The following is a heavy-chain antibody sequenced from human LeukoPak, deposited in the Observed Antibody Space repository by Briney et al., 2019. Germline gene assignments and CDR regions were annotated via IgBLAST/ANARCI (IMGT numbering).Heavy chain of an antibody. J-gene: IGHJ4*02. D-gene: IGHD3-10*01. CDR3: ACMVRGVIITY. Sequence: PGGSLRLSCAASGFTFSSFAMSWVRQAPGKGLEWVSAISGSGGSTYYADSVKGRFTISRDNSKNTLYLQMNSLRAEDTAVYYCACMVRGVIITYWGQGTLVTVSS. CDR1: GFTFSSFA. V-gene: IGHV3-23*01. CDR2: ISGSGGST.